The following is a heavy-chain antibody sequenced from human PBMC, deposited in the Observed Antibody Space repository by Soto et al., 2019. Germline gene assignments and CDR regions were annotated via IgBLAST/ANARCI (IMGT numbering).Heavy chain of an antibody. CDR2: VSNEGSIQ. D-gene: IGHD3-16*01. J-gene: IGHJ4*02. CDR3: AKEGGTLGTSASYGFDY. V-gene: IGHV3-30*18. CDR1: GFSFSSYG. Sequence: QVQLVESGGGVVQPGGSLRLSCAASGFSFSSYGIHWVRQAPGKGLEWVAVVSNEGSIQYYADSVKGRFTISRDNSENTVFLQMNRLRSEDTAVYYCAKEGGTLGTSASYGFDYWGQGSRVPVSS.